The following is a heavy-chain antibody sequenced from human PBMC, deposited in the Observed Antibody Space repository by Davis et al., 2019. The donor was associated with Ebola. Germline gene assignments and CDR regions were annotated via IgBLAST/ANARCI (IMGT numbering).Heavy chain of an antibody. D-gene: IGHD5-24*01. Sequence: SLKISCAASGSTFDYYAMHWVRQAPGKGLEWVSGISWNSGSIGYADSVKGRFTISRDNAKNSLYLQMNSLRAEDTAVYYCARGGAGYNYYYYYGMDVWGQGTTVTVSS. CDR3: ARGGAGYNYYYYYGMDV. J-gene: IGHJ6*02. CDR1: GSTFDYYA. CDR2: ISWNSGSI. V-gene: IGHV3-9*01.